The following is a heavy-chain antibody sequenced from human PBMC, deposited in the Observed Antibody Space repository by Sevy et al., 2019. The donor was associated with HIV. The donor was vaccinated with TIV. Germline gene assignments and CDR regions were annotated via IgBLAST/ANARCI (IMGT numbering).Heavy chain of an antibody. J-gene: IGHJ6*02. CDR2: ISYDSTYK. CDR3: AKDLKQFSPQDSYYGMDV. Sequence: GESLKISCAASGFNFNNSGMNWVRQTPSKGLEWVSVISYDSTYKFFTDSVKGRFSISRDNSKNTVDLQLNSLRPEDTGVYYCAKDLKQFSPQDSYYGMDVWGLGTTVTVSS. V-gene: IGHV3-30*18. CDR1: GFNFNNSG. D-gene: IGHD2-15*01.